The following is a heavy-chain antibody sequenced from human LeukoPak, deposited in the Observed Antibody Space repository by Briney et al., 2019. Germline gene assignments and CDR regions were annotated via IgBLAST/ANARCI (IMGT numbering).Heavy chain of an antibody. CDR1: GFTFSSYW. V-gene: IGHV3-7*01. CDR2: IKKDGSEE. Sequence: GGSPRLSCAASGFTFSSYWMSWVRRAPGKGLEWVANIKKDGSEEDYVDSVKGRFTVSRDNVKNSLYLQMNSLRAEDTAVYYCARDIDDAFDLWGQGTMVTVSS. D-gene: IGHD1-26*01. J-gene: IGHJ3*01. CDR3: ARDIDDAFDL.